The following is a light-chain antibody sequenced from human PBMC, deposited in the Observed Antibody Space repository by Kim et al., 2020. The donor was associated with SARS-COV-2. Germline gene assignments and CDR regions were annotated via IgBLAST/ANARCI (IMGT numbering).Light chain of an antibody. CDR1: SSDVGGYNY. Sequence: QSALTQPASVSGSPGQSITISCTGTSSDVGGYNYVSWHQHHPGKAPKLMIYDVSKRPSGISNRFSGSKSGNTASLTISGLQAEDEADYYCSSYASSNTFVFGTGTKVTVL. V-gene: IGLV2-14*03. CDR2: DVS. J-gene: IGLJ1*01. CDR3: SSYASSNTFV.